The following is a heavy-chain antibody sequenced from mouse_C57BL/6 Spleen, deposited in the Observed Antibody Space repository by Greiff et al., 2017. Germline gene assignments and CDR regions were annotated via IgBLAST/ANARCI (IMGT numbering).Heavy chain of an antibody. Sequence: EVNVVESGGGLVKPGGSLKLSCAASGFTFSDYGMHWVRQAPEKGLEWVAYISSGSSTIYYADTVKGRFTISRDNAKNTLFLQMTSLRSEDTAMYDCARRDPYYYAMDYWGQGTSVTVSS. V-gene: IGHV5-17*01. J-gene: IGHJ4*01. CDR3: ARRDPYYYAMDY. D-gene: IGHD3-3*01. CDR2: ISSGSSTI. CDR1: GFTFSDYG.